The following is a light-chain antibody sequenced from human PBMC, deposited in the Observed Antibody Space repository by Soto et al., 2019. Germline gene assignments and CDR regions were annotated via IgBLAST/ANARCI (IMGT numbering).Light chain of an antibody. CDR1: QDIRNY. J-gene: IGKJ5*01. V-gene: IGKV1-33*01. CDR3: QHYDSLPPIT. CDR2: DAS. Sequence: DIQMTQSPSSLSASVGDRVTITCHASQDIRNYLNWYQQKPGKAPKLLIYDASTLEVGAPSRFSGSGSGTDFTFTISSLQPEDIATYYCQHYDSLPPITFGQGTRLEIK.